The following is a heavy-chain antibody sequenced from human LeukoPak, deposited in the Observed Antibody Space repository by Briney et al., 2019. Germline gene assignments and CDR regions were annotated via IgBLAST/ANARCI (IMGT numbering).Heavy chain of an antibody. CDR1: GFTFSSYN. J-gene: IGHJ4*02. Sequence: GGSLRLSCAASGFTFSSYNMNWARQAPGNGLEWVSSISSSSNYIYYVDAVKGRFTISRDNAKDSLYLQMHRLRAEDTAVYYCARDLGYSSSWYLDYWGQGTLVTVSS. V-gene: IGHV3-21*01. CDR2: ISSSSNYI. CDR3: ARDLGYSSSWYLDY. D-gene: IGHD6-13*01.